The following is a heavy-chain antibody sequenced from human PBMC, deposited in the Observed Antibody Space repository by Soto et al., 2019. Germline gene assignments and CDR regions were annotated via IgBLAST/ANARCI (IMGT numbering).Heavy chain of an antibody. D-gene: IGHD1-26*01. Sequence: QVQLVQSGAEMKQPGASVKLSCQASGYIFIHCFMHWVRQAPGQGLEWMRGINPSSGTTTYAQKFPGRVTVTSDTSTSTVYMELISLGSGDTAMYYCARSLGETTSLFDYWGQGSLVTVSA. CDR1: GYIFIHCF. CDR3: ARSLGETTSLFDY. CDR2: INPSSGTT. V-gene: IGHV1-46*01. J-gene: IGHJ4*02.